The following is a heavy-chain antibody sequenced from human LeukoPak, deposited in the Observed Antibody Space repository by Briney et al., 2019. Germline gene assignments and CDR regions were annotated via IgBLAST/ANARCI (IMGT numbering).Heavy chain of an antibody. Sequence: SETLSLTCTVSGASIRSYYWSWIRQAPGKGLEWVGFISYSGYTSYSPSLKSRVAISVDTSKSQFSLRLTSMTVADTAIYYCARGRNDNGGMFFDSWAQGTLVTVSS. D-gene: IGHD4-23*01. CDR1: GASIRSYY. CDR3: ARGRNDNGGMFFDS. CDR2: ISYSGYT. J-gene: IGHJ4*02. V-gene: IGHV4-59*01.